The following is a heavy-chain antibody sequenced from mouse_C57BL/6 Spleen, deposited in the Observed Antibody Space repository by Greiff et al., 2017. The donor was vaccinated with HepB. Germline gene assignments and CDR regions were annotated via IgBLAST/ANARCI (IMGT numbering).Heavy chain of an antibody. CDR3: TTGYGGDYYAMDY. CDR2: IDPENGDT. Sequence: VQLKQSGAELVRPGASVKLSCTASGFNIKDDYMHWVKQRPEQGLEWIGWIDPENGDTEYASKFQGKATITADTSSNTAYLQLSSLTSEDTAVYYCTTGYGGDYYAMDYWGQGTSVTVSS. CDR1: GFNIKDDY. V-gene: IGHV14-4*01. J-gene: IGHJ4*01. D-gene: IGHD2-14*01.